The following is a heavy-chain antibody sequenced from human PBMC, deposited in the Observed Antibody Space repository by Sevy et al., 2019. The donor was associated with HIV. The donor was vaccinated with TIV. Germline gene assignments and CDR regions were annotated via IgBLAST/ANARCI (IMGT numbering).Heavy chain of an antibody. CDR2: FHYSGST. CDR1: SGSISSGSYY. J-gene: IGHJ5*02. CDR3: ARHVWSNAPKRYCTGISCYPFDP. D-gene: IGHD2-2*01. Sequence: SETLSLICTVSSGSISSGSYYWGWIRQPPGKGLEWIGSFHYSGSTYYHPSLRSRVTISADTSKSQLSLKLRSVTAADPAMYYFARHVWSNAPKRYCTGISCYPFDPWGQGTPVTVSS. V-gene: IGHV4-39*01.